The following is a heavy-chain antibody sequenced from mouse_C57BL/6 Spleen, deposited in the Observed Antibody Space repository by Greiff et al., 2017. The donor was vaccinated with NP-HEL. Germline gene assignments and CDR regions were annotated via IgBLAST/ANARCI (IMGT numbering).Heavy chain of an antibody. CDR2: INPYNGGT. CDR1: GYTFTDYY. Sequence: VQLQQSGPVLVKPGASVKMSCKASGYTFTDYYMNWVKQSHGKSLEWIGVINPYNGGTSYNQKFKGKATLTVDKSSSTAYMELNSLTSEDSAVYYCARESNLLLRSYAMDYWGQGTSVTVSS. D-gene: IGHD1-1*01. J-gene: IGHJ4*01. CDR3: ARESNLLLRSYAMDY. V-gene: IGHV1-19*01.